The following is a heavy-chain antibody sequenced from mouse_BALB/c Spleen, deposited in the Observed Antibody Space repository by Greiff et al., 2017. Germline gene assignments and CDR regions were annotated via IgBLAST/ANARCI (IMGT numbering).Heavy chain of an antibody. Sequence: EVKLMESGGGLVKPGGSLKLSCAASGFTFSSYTMSWVRQTPEKRLEWVATISSGGSYTYYPDSVKGRFTISRDNAKNTLYLQMSSLKSEDTAMYYCTRTTTVVGDFDYWGQGTTLTVSS. CDR2: ISSGGSYT. D-gene: IGHD1-1*01. CDR3: TRTTTVVGDFDY. J-gene: IGHJ2*01. V-gene: IGHV5-6-4*01. CDR1: GFTFSSYT.